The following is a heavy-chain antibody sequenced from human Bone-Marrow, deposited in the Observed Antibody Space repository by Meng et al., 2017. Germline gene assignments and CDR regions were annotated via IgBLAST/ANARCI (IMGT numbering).Heavy chain of an antibody. Sequence: SGPTLVKPTQTLTLTCTFSGFSLSTSGMCVSWVRQPPGKALEWLARIDWDDDKFYSTSLKTRLTISKDTSKNQVVLTMTNMDPVDTATYYCARMGFYSSSWQYFDYWGQGNLVTVSS. CDR1: GFSLSTSGMC. D-gene: IGHD6-13*01. J-gene: IGHJ4*02. CDR3: ARMGFYSSSWQYFDY. V-gene: IGHV2-70*17. CDR2: IDWDDDK.